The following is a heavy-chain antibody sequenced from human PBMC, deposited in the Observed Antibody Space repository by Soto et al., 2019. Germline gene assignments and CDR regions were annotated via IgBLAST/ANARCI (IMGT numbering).Heavy chain of an antibody. CDR2: ISSSGSTI. J-gene: IGHJ4*02. D-gene: IGHD5-18*01. Sequence: GGSLRLSCAASGFTFSDYYMSWIRQAPGKGLEWVSYISSSGSTIYYADSVKGRFTISRDNAKNSLYLQMNSLRAEDTAGYYCARDGYSYGYDPYFDYWGQGPPVTVSS. CDR3: ARDGYSYGYDPYFDY. V-gene: IGHV3-11*01. CDR1: GFTFSDYY.